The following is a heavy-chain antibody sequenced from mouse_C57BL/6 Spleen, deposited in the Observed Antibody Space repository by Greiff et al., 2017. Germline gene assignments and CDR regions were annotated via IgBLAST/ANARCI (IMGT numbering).Heavy chain of an antibody. J-gene: IGHJ4*01. CDR2: INPNNGGT. V-gene: IGHV1-26*01. D-gene: IGHD2-1*01. CDR3: ARGNYGNYVDYARDY. CDR1: GYTFTDYY. Sequence: VQLQQSGPELVKPGASVKISCKASGYTFTDYYMNWVKQSHGKSLEWIGDINPNNGGTSYNQKFKGKATLTVDKSSSTAYMELRSLTSEDSAVYYCARGNYGNYVDYARDYWGQGTSVTVSS.